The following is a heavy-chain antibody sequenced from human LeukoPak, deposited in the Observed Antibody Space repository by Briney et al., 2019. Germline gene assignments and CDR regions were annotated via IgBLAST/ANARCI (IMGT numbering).Heavy chain of an antibody. CDR2: ISSSGSTI. CDR3: AELGITMIGGV. D-gene: IGHD3-10*02. V-gene: IGHV3-48*03. J-gene: IGHJ6*04. CDR1: GFTFSSYE. Sequence: GGTPRLSSAASGFTFSSYEMNWVRQAPGKGQEWVSYISSSGSTIYYADSVKGRFTISRDNAKNSLYLQMNSLRAEDTAVYYCAELGITMIGGVWGKGTTVTVSS.